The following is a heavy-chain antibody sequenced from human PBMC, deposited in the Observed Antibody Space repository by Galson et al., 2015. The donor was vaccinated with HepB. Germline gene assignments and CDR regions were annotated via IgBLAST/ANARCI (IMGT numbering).Heavy chain of an antibody. Sequence: SVKVSCKASGYTFTSYDINWVRQATGQGLEWMGWMNPNSGNTGYAQKFQGRVTMTRNTSISTAYMELSSLRSEDTAVYYCARGRPSGWELPDAFDIWGQGTMVTVSS. D-gene: IGHD1-26*01. CDR3: ARGRPSGWELPDAFDI. V-gene: IGHV1-8*01. CDR1: GYTFTSYD. J-gene: IGHJ3*02. CDR2: MNPNSGNT.